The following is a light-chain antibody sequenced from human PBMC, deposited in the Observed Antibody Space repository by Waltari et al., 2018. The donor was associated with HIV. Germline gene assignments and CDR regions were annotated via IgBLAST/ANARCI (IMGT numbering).Light chain of an antibody. J-gene: IGLJ2*01. CDR1: TSNIGNKY. Sequence: VLTQPPSVSAPPGQKVTISCSGNTSNIGNKYACWYQQNPGQSPVLVIYQDSKRPSGIPERFSGSNSGNTATLTISGTQAMDEADYYCQAWDSSTVVFGGGTKLTVL. CDR2: QDS. V-gene: IGLV3-1*01. CDR3: QAWDSSTVV.